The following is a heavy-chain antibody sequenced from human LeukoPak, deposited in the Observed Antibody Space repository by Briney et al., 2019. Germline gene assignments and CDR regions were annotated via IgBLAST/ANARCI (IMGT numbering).Heavy chain of an antibody. CDR1: GFSFSYYW. CDR3: VRDIREYDY. V-gene: IGHV3-74*01. D-gene: IGHD1-14*01. J-gene: IGHJ4*02. Sequence: TGGSLRLSCAASGFSFSYYWMHWVRQAPGKGLVWVSRINGDGSETYYADSVKGRFTISRDNAKNTVFLQMNTLRAEDTAVYYCVRDIREYDYWGQGTLVTVSS. CDR2: INGDGSET.